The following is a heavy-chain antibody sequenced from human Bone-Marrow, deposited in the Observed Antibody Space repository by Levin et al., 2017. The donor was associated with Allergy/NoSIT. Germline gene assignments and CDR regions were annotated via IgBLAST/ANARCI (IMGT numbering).Heavy chain of an antibody. J-gene: IGHJ5*02. D-gene: IGHD6-13*01. V-gene: IGHV1-18*01. CDR3: ARGDSSSWYLGWFDP. Sequence: ASVKVSCKASGYTFTSYGISWVRQAPGQGLEWMGWISAYNGNTNYAQKLQGRVTMTTDTSTSTAYMELRSLRSDDTAVYYCARGDSSSWYLGWFDPWGQGTLVTVSS. CDR1: GYTFTSYG. CDR2: ISAYNGNT.